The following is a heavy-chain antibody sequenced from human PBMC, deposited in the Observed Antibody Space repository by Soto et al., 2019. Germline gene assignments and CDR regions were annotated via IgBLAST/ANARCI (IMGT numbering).Heavy chain of an antibody. CDR3: RVGTPESDGYSSSWYWFDP. D-gene: IGHD6-13*01. CDR2: MNPNSGNT. V-gene: IGHV1-8*01. Sequence: ASVKVSCKASGYTFTSYDINWVRQATGQGLEWMGWMNPNSGNTGYAQKFQGRVTMTRNTSISTAYMELSSLRYEDTAVYYCRVGTPESDGYSSSWYWFDPWGQGTLVTVSS. CDR1: GYTFTSYD. J-gene: IGHJ5*02.